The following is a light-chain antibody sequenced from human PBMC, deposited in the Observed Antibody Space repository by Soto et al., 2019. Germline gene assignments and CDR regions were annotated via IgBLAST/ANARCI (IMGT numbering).Light chain of an antibody. CDR2: GAS. Sequence: IVMTKSPATLSVSPGVRATLSCRASQSVSSNLAWYQHKPGQAPRLLIYGASTRATGIPARFSGSRSGTEFTLTIRSLQSEEFAVYYCQQSNNWHGTFGQGT. CDR1: QSVSSN. V-gene: IGKV3-15*01. CDR3: QQSNNWHGT. J-gene: IGKJ1*01.